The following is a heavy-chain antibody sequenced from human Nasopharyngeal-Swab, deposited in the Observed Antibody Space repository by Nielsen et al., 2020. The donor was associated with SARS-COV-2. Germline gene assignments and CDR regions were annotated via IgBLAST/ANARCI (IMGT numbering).Heavy chain of an antibody. CDR2: IYHSGST. J-gene: IGHJ6*02. Sequence: SETLSLTCAVSGGSISSSNWWSWVRQPPGKGLEWIGEIYHSGSTNYNPSLKSRVTISVDKSKNQFSLKLSSVTAADTAVYYCARVLAERAYYDFWSGYSDYYYGMDVWGQGTTVTV. V-gene: IGHV4-4*02. CDR1: GGSISSSNW. CDR3: ARVLAERAYYDFWSGYSDYYYGMDV. D-gene: IGHD3-3*01.